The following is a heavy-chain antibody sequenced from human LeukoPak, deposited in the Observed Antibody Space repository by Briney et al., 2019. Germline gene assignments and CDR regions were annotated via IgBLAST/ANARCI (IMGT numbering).Heavy chain of an antibody. D-gene: IGHD1-26*01. CDR3: ARGSRRLADFHY. J-gene: IGHJ4*02. Sequence: PSETLSLTCSVSGDFISSSDYYWGWIRQPPGKGLGWIGTTSYSGSTYYNPSLQSRVTISVDTSKNQFSLELSSVTAADTAVYYCARGSRRLADFHYWGQGTLVTVSS. CDR2: TSYSGST. CDR1: GDFISSSDYY. V-gene: IGHV4-39*01.